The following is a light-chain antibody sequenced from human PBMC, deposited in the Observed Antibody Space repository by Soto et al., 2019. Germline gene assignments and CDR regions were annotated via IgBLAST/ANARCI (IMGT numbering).Light chain of an antibody. J-gene: IGLJ1*01. CDR2: EVN. CDR3: SSYADTNNYV. CDR1: SSDVGGYNY. V-gene: IGLV2-14*01. Sequence: QSALTQPASVSGSPGQSITISCTGTSSDVGGYNYVSWYQHHPGEAPKLLIYEVNHRPSGDSSRFSGSKSGNTASLTISGLQAEDEGDYYCSSYADTNNYVFGTGTKLTVL.